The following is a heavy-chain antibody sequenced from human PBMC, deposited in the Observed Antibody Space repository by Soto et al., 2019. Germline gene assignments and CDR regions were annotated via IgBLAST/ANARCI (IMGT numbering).Heavy chain of an antibody. CDR1: GHTLTELS. J-gene: IGHJ4*02. V-gene: IGHV1-24*01. Sequence: ASVKVSCKISGHTLTELSIHWVRQAPGKGLEWMGGFDTECSEAIYAQKWHGRVTVTEDTVTDTAYMELRGLKSDDTAVYYCAPHTKIRGDIITNINFDLWGQGTPVTVSS. CDR2: FDTECSEA. D-gene: IGHD3-10*01. CDR3: APHTKIRGDIITNINFDL.